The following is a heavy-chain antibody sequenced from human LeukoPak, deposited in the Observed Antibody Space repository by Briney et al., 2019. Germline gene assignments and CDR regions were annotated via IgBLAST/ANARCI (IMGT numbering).Heavy chain of an antibody. CDR3: ARERDGCNYRGLYYFDY. CDR1: GGSISSYY. Sequence: PSETLSLTCTVSGGSISSYYWSWIRQPPGKGLEWIGYIYYSGSTNYNPSLKSRVTISVDTSKNQFSLKLSSVTAADTAVYYCARERDGCNYRGLYYFDYWGQGTLVTVSS. D-gene: IGHD5-24*01. V-gene: IGHV4-59*01. CDR2: IYYSGST. J-gene: IGHJ4*02.